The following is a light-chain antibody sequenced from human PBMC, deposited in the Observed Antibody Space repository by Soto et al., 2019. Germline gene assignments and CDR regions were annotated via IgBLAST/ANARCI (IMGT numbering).Light chain of an antibody. J-gene: IGLJ1*01. V-gene: IGLV2-14*01. CDR3: YSYTSASTLLYV. Sequence: QSALTQPGSVSGSPGQSITISCTGTSSDVGGYNYVSWYQQHPGIAPKLLIYGVTNRPSGVSTRFSGSKSGNTASLTISGLPAEHAADYHAYSYTSASTLLYVFGTGTKVTVL. CDR2: GVT. CDR1: SSDVGGYNY.